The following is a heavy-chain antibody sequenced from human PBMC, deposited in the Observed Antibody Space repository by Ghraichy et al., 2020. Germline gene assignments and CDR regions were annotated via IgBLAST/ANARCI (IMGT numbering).Heavy chain of an antibody. CDR1: GFTFSSYG. Sequence: GGSLRLSCAASGFTFSSYGMHWVRQAPGKGLEWVAVISYDGSNKYYADSVKGRFTISRDNSKNTLYLQMNSLRAEDTAVYYCAKDINRIDQGYFDYWGQGTLVTVSS. D-gene: IGHD3-22*01. J-gene: IGHJ4*02. V-gene: IGHV3-30*18. CDR2: ISYDGSNK. CDR3: AKDINRIDQGYFDY.